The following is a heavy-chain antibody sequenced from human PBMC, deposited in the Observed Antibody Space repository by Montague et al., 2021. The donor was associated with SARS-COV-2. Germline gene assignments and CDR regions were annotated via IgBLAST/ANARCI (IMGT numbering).Heavy chain of an antibody. V-gene: IGHV3-48*03. CDR1: GSTFSNYD. Sequence: SLRLSCAASGSTFSNYDMNWVRQAPGKGPEWISYISTSAYTTSYAGSVKGRFTISRDNGKNSLYLLMNSLRVEDTAVYYCTRDYRSIVGDGLDIWGQGTKVTVSS. D-gene: IGHD3-16*02. J-gene: IGHJ3*02. CDR3: TRDYRSIVGDGLDI. CDR2: ISTSAYTT.